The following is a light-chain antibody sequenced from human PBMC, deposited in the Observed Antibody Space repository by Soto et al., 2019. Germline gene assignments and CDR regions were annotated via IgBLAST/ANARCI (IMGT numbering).Light chain of an antibody. V-gene: IGKV1-5*01. Sequence: DIQMTQSTYTLSASVGDRVTITCRASQSISSWLAWYQQKPGKAPKLLIYDASNLESGVPSRFSGSGSGTEFTLTISSLQPDDFATYYCQQYNSYPITFGQGTLLEIK. CDR1: QSISSW. J-gene: IGKJ5*01. CDR3: QQYNSYPIT. CDR2: DAS.